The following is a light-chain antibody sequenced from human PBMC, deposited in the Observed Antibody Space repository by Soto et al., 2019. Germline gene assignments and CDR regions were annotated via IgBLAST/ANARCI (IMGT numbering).Light chain of an antibody. CDR2: SNS. CDR3: QSYDSRPI. J-gene: IGLJ2*01. V-gene: IGLV1-40*01. CDR1: SSNIGAGYD. Sequence: QSVLTQPPSVSGAPGQNVTISCTESSSNIGAGYDVHWYQHLPGTAPKLLIYSNSNRPSGVPDRFSGSRSGTSASLAITGLQAEDEAEYFCQSYDSRPIFGGGTKLTVL.